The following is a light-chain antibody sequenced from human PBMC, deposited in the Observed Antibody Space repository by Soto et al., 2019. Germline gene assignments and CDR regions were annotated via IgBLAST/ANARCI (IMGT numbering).Light chain of an antibody. CDR2: HNY. Sequence: QSVLTQAPSASGTPGQRVTISCSGSSSNIGSDFVSWYQQLPGTAPQLLIYHNYQRPSGVLDRFSGSKSGTSASLAISDLQSEDEADYYCYTWDDSLSSYVFGAGTKLTVL. CDR3: YTWDDSLSSYV. CDR1: SSNIGSDF. J-gene: IGLJ1*01. V-gene: IGLV1-47*01.